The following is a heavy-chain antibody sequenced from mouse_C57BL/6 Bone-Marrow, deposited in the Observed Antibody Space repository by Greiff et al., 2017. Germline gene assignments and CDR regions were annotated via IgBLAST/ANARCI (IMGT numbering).Heavy chain of an antibody. CDR2: IDPENGDT. Sequence: EVQLQQSGAELVRPGASVKLSCTASGFNIKDDYMHWVKQRPEQGLEWIGWIDPENGDTEYASKFQGKATITADTSSNTAYLQLSSLTSEDTAVYYCTVVVIDYWGQGTTLTVSS. D-gene: IGHD1-1*01. CDR1: GFNIKDDY. V-gene: IGHV14-4*01. CDR3: TVVVIDY. J-gene: IGHJ2*01.